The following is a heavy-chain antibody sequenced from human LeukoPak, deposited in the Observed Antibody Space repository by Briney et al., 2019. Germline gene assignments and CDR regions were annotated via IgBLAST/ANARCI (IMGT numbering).Heavy chain of an antibody. J-gene: IGHJ4*02. CDR3: ARVRGGDYAFDY. V-gene: IGHV3-30*04. CDR1: GFTFSSYA. D-gene: IGHD4-17*01. CDR2: ISYDGSNK. Sequence: PGGSLRLSCAASGFTFSSYAIHWVRQAPGKGLEWVALISYDGSNKYYADSVKGRFTISRDKSKNTLYLQMNSLRAEDTAVYYCARVRGGDYAFDYWGQGTLVTVSS.